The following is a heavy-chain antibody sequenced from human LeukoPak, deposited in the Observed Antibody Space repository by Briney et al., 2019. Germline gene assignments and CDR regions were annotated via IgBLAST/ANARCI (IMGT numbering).Heavy chain of an antibody. D-gene: IGHD2-21*02. J-gene: IGHJ4*02. V-gene: IGHV3-66*01. Sequence: GGSLRLSCAVSGFTVSSHYMSWVRQAPGKGLEWVSAIHNGGSTYYADFVEGRFTISRDSSKNTLYLQMNSLRDDDTAVYYCAREWGSRGVTAHLDSWGQGTLVTVSS. CDR2: IHNGGST. CDR1: GFTVSSHY. CDR3: AREWGSRGVTAHLDS.